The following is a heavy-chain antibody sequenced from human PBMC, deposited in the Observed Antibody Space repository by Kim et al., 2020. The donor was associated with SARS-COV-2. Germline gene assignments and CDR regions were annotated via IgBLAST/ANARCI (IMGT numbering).Heavy chain of an antibody. Sequence: GGSLRLSCTTSGFNFNGYAMHWVRLAPGKGLEWVSHISRDGDDTYYVDSVKGRFTISRDSSKKSVFLQMNSLRSDDTALYYCVQGRQWMIINWGQGTQVTVSS. D-gene: IGHD4-4*01. CDR2: ISRDGDDT. V-gene: IGHV3-43*02. CDR1: GFNFNGYA. J-gene: IGHJ4*02. CDR3: VQGRQWMIIN.